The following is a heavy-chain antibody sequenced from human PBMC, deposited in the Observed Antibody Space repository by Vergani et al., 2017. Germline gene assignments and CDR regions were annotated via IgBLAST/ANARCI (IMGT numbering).Heavy chain of an antibody. J-gene: IGHJ3*02. CDR3: AGEVRGYDHHAFDI. Sequence: QVQLVQSGAEVKKPGASVKVSCKASGYTFTGYYMHWVRQAPGQGLEWMGWINPNRGGTNYAQKFQGRVTMTRDTSISTAYMELSRLRSDDTDVYYCAGEVRGYDHHAFDIWGQGTMVTVSS. CDR1: GYTFTGYY. V-gene: IGHV1-2*02. D-gene: IGHD5-12*01. CDR2: INPNRGGT.